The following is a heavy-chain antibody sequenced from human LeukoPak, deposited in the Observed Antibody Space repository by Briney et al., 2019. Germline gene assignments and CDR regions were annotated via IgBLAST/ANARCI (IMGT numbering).Heavy chain of an antibody. V-gene: IGHV3-15*01. CDR1: GFTFSHAW. CDR2: IKSKTDGGTT. Sequence: GGSLRLSCAASGFTFSHAWMSWVRQAPGKGLEWVGRIKSKTDGGTTDYAAPVKGRFTISRDDSKNTLYLQMNSLKTEDTAVYYCTTDYRPYYFDYWGQGTLVTVSS. J-gene: IGHJ4*02. CDR3: TTDYRPYYFDY.